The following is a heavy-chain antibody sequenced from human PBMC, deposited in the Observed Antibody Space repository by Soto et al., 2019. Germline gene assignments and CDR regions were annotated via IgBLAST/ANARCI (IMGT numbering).Heavy chain of an antibody. D-gene: IGHD1-1*01. CDR3: AKDASQQLIPHVFDL. CDR1: GFTFGDYA. J-gene: IGHJ4*02. Sequence: EVQLVESGGGLVQPGRSLRLSCAASGFTFGDYAMLWVRHIPGKGLEWVSGISWNSGSIGYADSVKGRFTISRDNAKNALYLQMSSLKIEDTAVYFWAKDASQQLIPHVFDLWGQATLVTVSA. CDR2: ISWNSGSI. V-gene: IGHV3-9*01.